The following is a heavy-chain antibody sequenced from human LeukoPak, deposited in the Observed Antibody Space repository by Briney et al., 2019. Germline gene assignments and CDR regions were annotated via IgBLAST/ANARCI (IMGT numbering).Heavy chain of an antibody. J-gene: IGHJ5*02. CDR1: GFTFSSYT. Sequence: GGSLRLSCVASGFTFSSYTMNWVRQAPGKGLEWVSSISSSSSYIFYTDSVKGRFTISRDNVENSVSLQMNSLTAEDTAVYYCARAADGASKWFDPWGQGALVTVSS. CDR3: ARAADGASKWFDP. CDR2: ISSSSSYI. D-gene: IGHD1-26*01. V-gene: IGHV3-21*01.